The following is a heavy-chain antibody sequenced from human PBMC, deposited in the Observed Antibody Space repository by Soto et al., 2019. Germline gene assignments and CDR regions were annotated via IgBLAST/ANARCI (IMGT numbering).Heavy chain of an antibody. CDR1: GSSLTSYG. J-gene: IGHJ6*02. CDR2: ISAYNGNT. D-gene: IGHD2-15*01. Sequence: XSGKVACTASGSSLTSYGIIWVRQAPGQGLEWMGWISAYNGNTNYAQKLQGRVTMTTDTSTSTAYMELRSLRSDDTAVYYCARGVVVAAYYYYYGMDVCGQGTTVTVSS. CDR3: ARGVVVAAYYYYYGMDV. V-gene: IGHV1-18*04.